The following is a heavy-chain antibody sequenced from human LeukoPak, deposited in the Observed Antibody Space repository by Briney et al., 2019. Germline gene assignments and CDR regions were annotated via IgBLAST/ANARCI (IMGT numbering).Heavy chain of an antibody. V-gene: IGHV4-34*01. CDR1: GGSFSGYY. CDR3: ARVTISGWYVRRLDY. J-gene: IGHJ4*02. CDR2: INHSGST. Sequence: SETLSLTCAVYGGSFSGYYWSWIRQPPGKGLEWVGEINHSGSTNYNPSLKSRVSISVDTSKKQFSLKLSSVTAADTAVYYCARVTISGWYVRRLDYWGQGTLVTVSS. D-gene: IGHD6-19*01.